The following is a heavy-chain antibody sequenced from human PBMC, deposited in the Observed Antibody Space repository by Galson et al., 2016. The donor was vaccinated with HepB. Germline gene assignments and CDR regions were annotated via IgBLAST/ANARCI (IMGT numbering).Heavy chain of an antibody. Sequence: SETLSLTCSVSGASITDSYWGWIRPPPGKRLEYIGHIYYSGITNYNPSLRRRVTMSLDTPKKRFSLNWPSVTAEEAAIYFCARREGYTSGRSLFDPWGPGVLVTVSS. CDR3: ARREGYTSGRSLFDP. D-gene: IGHD6-19*01. CDR1: GASITDSY. CDR2: IYYSGIT. J-gene: IGHJ5*02. V-gene: IGHV4-59*12.